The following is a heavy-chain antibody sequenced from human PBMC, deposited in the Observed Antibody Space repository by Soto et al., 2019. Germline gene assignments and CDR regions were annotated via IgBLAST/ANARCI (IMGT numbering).Heavy chain of an antibody. CDR3: ARAPPLFCTNGVCSILGGFDY. CDR2: IYYSGST. D-gene: IGHD2-8*01. CDR1: GGSISSGGYY. J-gene: IGHJ4*02. V-gene: IGHV4-31*03. Sequence: QVQLQESGPGLVKPSQTLSLTCTVSGGSISSGGYYWSWIRQHPGKGLEWIGYIYYSGSTYYNPSLKSRVTLSVDTSKTQFSLKLSSVTAADTAVYYCARAPPLFCTNGVCSILGGFDYWGQGTLVTVSS.